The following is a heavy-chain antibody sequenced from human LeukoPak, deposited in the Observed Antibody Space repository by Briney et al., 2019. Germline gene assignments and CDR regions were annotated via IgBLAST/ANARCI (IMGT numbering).Heavy chain of an antibody. CDR1: GFTFSDYS. V-gene: IGHV3-21*01. J-gene: IGHJ6*03. CDR3: AKKRSPDYSDSSGFYMGL. CDR2: ISSTSTYK. D-gene: IGHD3-22*01. Sequence: GGSLRLSCAASGFTFSDYSMNWVRQAPGKGLEWVSSISSTSTYKFYADSVKGRFTLSRDNAENSMYLQMNSLRAEDTAVYYCAKKRSPDYSDSSGFYMGLWGEGTTVTVSS.